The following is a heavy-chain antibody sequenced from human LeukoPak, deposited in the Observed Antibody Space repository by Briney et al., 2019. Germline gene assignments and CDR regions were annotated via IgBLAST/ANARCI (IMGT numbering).Heavy chain of an antibody. D-gene: IGHD3-10*01. CDR3: ARRLRITMVRGVITGHNWFDP. J-gene: IGHJ5*02. CDR1: GGSISSSSYY. V-gene: IGHV4-39*07. CDR2: IYYSGST. Sequence: SETLSLTCTAYGGSISSSSYYWGWIRQPPGKGLDWIGSIYYSGSTYYNPSLKSRVTISVDTSKNQFSLKLSSVTAADTAVYYCARRLRITMVRGVITGHNWFDPWGQGTLVTVSS.